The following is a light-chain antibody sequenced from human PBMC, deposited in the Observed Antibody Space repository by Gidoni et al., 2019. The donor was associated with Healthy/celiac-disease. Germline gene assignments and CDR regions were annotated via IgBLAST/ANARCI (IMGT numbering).Light chain of an antibody. Sequence: AIQLPQYPSSLSASVGDRVTITCRASQGISSALAWYQQTPGKAPKLLIYDASSLESGVPSRFSGSGSGTDFTLTISSLQPEDFATYYCQQFNSYPLTFGGXTKVEIK. J-gene: IGKJ4*01. CDR1: QGISSA. CDR3: QQFNSYPLT. V-gene: IGKV1-13*02. CDR2: DAS.